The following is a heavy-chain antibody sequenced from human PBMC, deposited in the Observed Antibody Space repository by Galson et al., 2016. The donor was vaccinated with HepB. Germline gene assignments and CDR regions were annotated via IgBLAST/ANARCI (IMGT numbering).Heavy chain of an antibody. V-gene: IGHV3-74*01. CDR1: GFTFSAYP. D-gene: IGHD3-16*01. CDR2: IFTDGSGT. Sequence: SLRLSCAASGFTFSAYPMHWVRQAPVKGLVWISRIFTDGSGTLYADSVKGRFTISRDNSRRMLFLEMNGLKAEDTGVYYCVRGSTAPDVWGKGTTVTVSS. CDR3: VRGSTAPDV. J-gene: IGHJ6*04.